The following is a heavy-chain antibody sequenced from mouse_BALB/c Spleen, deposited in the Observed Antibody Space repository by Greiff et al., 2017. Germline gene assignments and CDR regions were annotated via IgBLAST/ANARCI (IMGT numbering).Heavy chain of an antibody. Sequence: VQLQQSGAELARPGASVKLSCKASGYTFTSYWMQWVKQTPGQGLEWIGAIYHGDGDTRYTQKFKGKATLTADKSSSTAYMQLSSLASEDSAVYYCARGGDYYGSSQYFDVWGAGTTVTVSS. J-gene: IGHJ1*01. CDR1: GYTFTSYW. CDR3: ARGGDYYGSSQYFDV. CDR2: IYHGDGDT. V-gene: IGHV1-87*01. D-gene: IGHD1-1*01.